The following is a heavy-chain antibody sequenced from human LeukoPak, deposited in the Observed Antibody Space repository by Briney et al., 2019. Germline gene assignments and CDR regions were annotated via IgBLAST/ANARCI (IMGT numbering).Heavy chain of an antibody. V-gene: IGHV3-21*01. J-gene: IGHJ4*02. D-gene: IGHD5-24*01. CDR1: GFTFSSYG. CDR3: ARDSRGYSYWDY. CDR2: ISSSSSYI. Sequence: GGSLRLSCAASGFTFSSYGMNWVRQAPGKGLEWVSSISSSSSYIYYADSVKGRFTISRDNAKNSLYLQMNSLRAEDTAVYYCARDSRGYSYWDYWGQGTLVTVSS.